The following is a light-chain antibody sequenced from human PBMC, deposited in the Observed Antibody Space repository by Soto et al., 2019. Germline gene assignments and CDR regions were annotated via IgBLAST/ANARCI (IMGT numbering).Light chain of an antibody. CDR3: QQRRNWPPT. CDR1: QSVSSY. V-gene: IGKV3-11*01. J-gene: IGKJ1*01. CDR2: DAS. Sequence: EIVWTQSPATLSLSPGERATLSCRASQSVSSYLAWYQQKPGQAPRLLIYDASNRATGIPARFSGSGSGTDCTLTISSREPEDFAVYYCQQRRNWPPTFGQGTKVEIK.